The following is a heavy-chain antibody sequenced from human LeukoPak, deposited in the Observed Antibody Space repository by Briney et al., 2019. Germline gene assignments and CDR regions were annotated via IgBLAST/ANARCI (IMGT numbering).Heavy chain of an antibody. CDR2: MSYDGSNK. J-gene: IGHJ4*02. D-gene: IGHD3-10*01. CDR3: ARVIPRITMVRGPFDY. V-gene: IGHV3-30*03. CDR1: GFTFSSYG. Sequence: PGRSLRLSCAASGFTFSSYGMHWVRQAPGKGLEWVAVMSYDGSNKYYADSVKGRFTISRDNSKNTLYLQMNSLRAEDTAVYYCARVIPRITMVRGPFDYWGQGTLVTVSS.